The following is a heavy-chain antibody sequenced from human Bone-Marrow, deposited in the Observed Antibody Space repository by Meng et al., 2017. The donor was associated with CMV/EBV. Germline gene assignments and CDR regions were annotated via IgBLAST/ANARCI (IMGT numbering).Heavy chain of an antibody. CDR1: GFTFSSYG. CDR2: IRYDGSNE. Sequence: GESLKISCAASGFTFSSYGMHWVRQAPGKGLEWVAFIRYDGSNEYYEDSVKGRITISRDNSKNTLYLQMNSLRAEDTAVYYCAKDQLPIYYYYGMDVWGQGAVVTVSS. V-gene: IGHV3-30*02. D-gene: IGHD1-7*01. J-gene: IGHJ6*02. CDR3: AKDQLPIYYYYGMDV.